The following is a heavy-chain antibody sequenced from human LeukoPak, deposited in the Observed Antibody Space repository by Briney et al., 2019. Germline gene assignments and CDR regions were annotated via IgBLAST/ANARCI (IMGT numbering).Heavy chain of an antibody. CDR1: GFTFSNYA. Sequence: PGGSLRLSCAASGFTFSNYAMNWVRQAPGKGLEWVSSISRSGNSIYYGDSVKGRFTISRDNAKNSLYLQMNSLRAEDTAVYYCARVETTGRTWGQGTLVSVSA. J-gene: IGHJ4*02. D-gene: IGHD1-14*01. CDR2: ISRSGNSI. CDR3: ARVETTGRT. V-gene: IGHV3-21*01.